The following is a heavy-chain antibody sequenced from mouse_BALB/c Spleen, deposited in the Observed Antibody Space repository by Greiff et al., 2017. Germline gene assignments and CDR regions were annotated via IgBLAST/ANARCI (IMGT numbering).Heavy chain of an antibody. CDR1: GYTFTSYD. D-gene: IGHD2-2*01. V-gene: IGHV1S33*01. Sequence: SGPELVKPGALVKISCKASGYTFTSYDINWVKQRPGQGLEWIGWIYPGDGSTKYNEKFKGKATLTADKSSSTAYMQLSSLTSENSAVYFCAVWLRAMDYWGQGTSVTVSS. CDR3: AVWLRAMDY. J-gene: IGHJ4*01. CDR2: IYPGDGST.